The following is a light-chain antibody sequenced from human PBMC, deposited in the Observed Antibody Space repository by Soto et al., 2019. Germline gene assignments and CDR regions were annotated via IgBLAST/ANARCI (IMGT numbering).Light chain of an antibody. CDR2: EVT. Sequence: QSALTQPASVSGSPGQSITLSCTGTSSDVGAYNYVSWYQQHPGKAPKLMIYEVTNRPSGVSTRFSGSKSGNTASLTISGLQAEDEADYYCSSYTSSSTLVFGGGTKLTVL. V-gene: IGLV2-14*01. CDR1: SSDVGAYNY. CDR3: SSYTSSSTLV. J-gene: IGLJ3*02.